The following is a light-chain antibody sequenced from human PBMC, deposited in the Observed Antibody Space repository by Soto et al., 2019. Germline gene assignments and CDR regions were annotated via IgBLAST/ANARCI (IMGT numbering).Light chain of an antibody. CDR1: QCVSSY. Sequence: EFVLTQSPATLSLSPGERATLSCRASQCVSSYLAWYQQKPGQAPRLLIYDASNSTTGIPSRFSGSGSETDFTLTIISLDPEDLAVDYCQLRINWRGFTCGPRTKEDIK. V-gene: IGKV3-11*01. CDR2: DAS. J-gene: IGKJ3*01. CDR3: QLRINWRGFT.